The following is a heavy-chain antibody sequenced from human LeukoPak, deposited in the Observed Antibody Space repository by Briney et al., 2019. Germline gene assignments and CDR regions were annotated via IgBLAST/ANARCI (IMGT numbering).Heavy chain of an antibody. Sequence: ASVKVSCKASGYTFTSYGISWVQQAPGQGLEWMGWISAYNGNTNYAQKLQGRVTMTTDTSTSTAYMELRSLRSDDTAVYYCASAGDYIRASYFDYWGQGTLVTVSS. V-gene: IGHV1-18*01. CDR3: ASAGDYIRASYFDY. J-gene: IGHJ4*02. CDR2: ISAYNGNT. CDR1: GYTFTSYG. D-gene: IGHD4-17*01.